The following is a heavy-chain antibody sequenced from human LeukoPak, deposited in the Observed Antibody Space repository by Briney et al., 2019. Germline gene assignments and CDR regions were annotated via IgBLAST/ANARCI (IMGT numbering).Heavy chain of an antibody. Sequence: PSETLSLTRAVSGGSFSGYYWSWIRQPPGRGLEWVGEINHSGSTNYNPSLTSRDTISLDTSKNKFSLKLSSVTPAGTAACFCARRQVYYYGSGGYSRNYFDYRGQGNLVTVSS. CDR3: ARRQVYYYGSGGYSRNYFDY. D-gene: IGHD3-10*01. V-gene: IGHV4-34*01. CDR1: GGSFSGYY. CDR2: INHSGST. J-gene: IGHJ4*02.